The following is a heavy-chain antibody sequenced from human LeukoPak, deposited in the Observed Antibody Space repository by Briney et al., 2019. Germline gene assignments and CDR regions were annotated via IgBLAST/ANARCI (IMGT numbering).Heavy chain of an antibody. CDR1: GFTFSSYW. Sequence: GGSLRLSCAASGFTFSSYWMSWVRQAPGKGLEWVANIKQDGSEKYYVDSVKGRFTISRDNAKNSLYLQMNSLRAEDTAVYYCAREDFQYYDILTGYPPLDYWGRGTLVTVSS. CDR3: AREDFQYYDILTGYPPLDY. J-gene: IGHJ4*02. D-gene: IGHD3-9*01. CDR2: IKQDGSEK. V-gene: IGHV3-7*01.